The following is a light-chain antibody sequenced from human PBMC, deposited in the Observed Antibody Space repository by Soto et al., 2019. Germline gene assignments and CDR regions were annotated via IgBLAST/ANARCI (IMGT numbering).Light chain of an antibody. J-gene: IGKJ1*01. Sequence: EIVLTQSPGTLSLSPGERATLSCRASQSISSSNVAWYQQRPGQAPRLLIYGASSRATGIPDRFSGSGSRTDFTLTISRLEPEDFAVYYCQQYGSSPRTFGQGTKVEIK. CDR1: QSISSSN. V-gene: IGKV3-20*01. CDR2: GAS. CDR3: QQYGSSPRT.